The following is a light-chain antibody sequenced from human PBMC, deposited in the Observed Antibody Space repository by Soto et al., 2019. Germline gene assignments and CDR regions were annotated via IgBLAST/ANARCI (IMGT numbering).Light chain of an antibody. CDR3: QQLNSYPRT. CDR2: AAS. V-gene: IGKV1-9*01. J-gene: IGKJ1*01. CDR1: QGISTY. Sequence: DIQLTQSPSFLSASVGDRVTITCRASQGISTYLAWYQQKPGKAPNLLIYAASSLQRGVPSRFSGSGSGTEFTLTITSLQPEDFATYYCQQLNSYPRTFGQGTKV.